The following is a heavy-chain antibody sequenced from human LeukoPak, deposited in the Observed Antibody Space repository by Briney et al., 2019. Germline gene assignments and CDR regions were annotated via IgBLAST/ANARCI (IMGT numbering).Heavy chain of an antibody. CDR1: GFTFSSYS. Sequence: PGGSLRLSCAASGFTFSSYSMNWVRQAPGKGLEWLSSISSSSSDIYYADSVQGRVTISRDNAKNSLYLQMNSLRAEDTAVYYCARDQYYDSSGYNFDYWGQGTLVTVSS. D-gene: IGHD3-22*01. J-gene: IGHJ4*02. CDR2: ISSSSSDI. CDR3: ARDQYYDSSGYNFDY. V-gene: IGHV3-21*01.